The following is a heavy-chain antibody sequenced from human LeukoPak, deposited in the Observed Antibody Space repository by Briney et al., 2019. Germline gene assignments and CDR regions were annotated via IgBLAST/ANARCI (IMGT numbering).Heavy chain of an antibody. D-gene: IGHD4-17*01. CDR3: ARDLLGTVTTFHAFDI. J-gene: IGHJ3*02. V-gene: IGHV3-21*01. Sequence: GGSLRLSCAASGFTFSSYSMNWVRQAPGKRLEWVSSISSSSSYIYYADSVKGRFTISRDNAKNSLYLQMNSLRAEDTAAYYCARDLLGTVTTFHAFDIWGQGTMVTVSS. CDR1: GFTFSSYS. CDR2: ISSSSSYI.